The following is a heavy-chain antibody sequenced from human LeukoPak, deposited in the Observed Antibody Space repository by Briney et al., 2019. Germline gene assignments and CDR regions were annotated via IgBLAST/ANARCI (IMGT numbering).Heavy chain of an antibody. Sequence: GSSVKVSCKASGGTFSSYAISWVRQAPGQGLEWMGGIIPIFGTANYAQKFQGRVTITADESTSTAYMELSSLRSEDTAVYYCARSPMVRGVRGYYFDYWGQGTLVTVSS. CDR3: ARSPMVRGVRGYYFDY. CDR2: IIPIFGTA. D-gene: IGHD3-10*01. CDR1: GGTFSSYA. V-gene: IGHV1-69*01. J-gene: IGHJ4*02.